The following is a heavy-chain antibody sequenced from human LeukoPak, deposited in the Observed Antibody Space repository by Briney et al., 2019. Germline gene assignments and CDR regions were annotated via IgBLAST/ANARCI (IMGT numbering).Heavy chain of an antibody. CDR2: VSYDGDFK. D-gene: IGHD6-19*01. J-gene: IGHJ4*02. CDR1: GFVFSKYA. CDR3: ARDPYSHDSSGFSYFLQY. V-gene: IGHV3-30-3*01. Sequence: GGSLRLSGVGSGFVFSKYAVHWVRQAPGKGLEWVAVVSYDGDFKLYGDSVKGRFTISRDNSQNMLFLQMNDLRPQDAATYFCARDPYSHDSSGFSYFLQYWGQGTVVTVSS.